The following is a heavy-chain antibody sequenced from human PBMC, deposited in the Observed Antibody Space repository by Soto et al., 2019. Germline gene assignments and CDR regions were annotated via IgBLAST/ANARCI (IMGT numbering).Heavy chain of an antibody. D-gene: IGHD5-12*01. CDR3: AREGSYSAYNFAHGIQLWSFDF. J-gene: IGHJ4*02. V-gene: IGHV4-4*07. CDR2: IFSRGST. CDR1: GGSINTFY. Sequence: QVRLQESGPGLLKPSETLSLTCTVSGGSINTFYWSWVRQPAGKGLEWIGRIFSRGSTSFNPSLESRVAMSLDTSKNHFSLNLSSVTAADMAVYYCAREGSYSAYNFAHGIQLWSFDFWGQGALVTVSS.